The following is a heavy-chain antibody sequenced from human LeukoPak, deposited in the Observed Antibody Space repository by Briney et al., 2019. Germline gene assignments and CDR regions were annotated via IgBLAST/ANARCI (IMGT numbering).Heavy chain of an antibody. Sequence: GGSLRLSCAASGFTFSSYAMSWVRQAPGKGLEWVSAISGGGGSTYYADSVKGRFTISRDNSKNTLYLQMNSLRAEDTAVYYCAKGLRYLEWLLYLNIEFDYWGQGTLVTVSS. CDR2: ISGGGGST. J-gene: IGHJ4*02. CDR1: GFTFSSYA. D-gene: IGHD3-3*01. V-gene: IGHV3-23*01. CDR3: AKGLRYLEWLLYLNIEFDY.